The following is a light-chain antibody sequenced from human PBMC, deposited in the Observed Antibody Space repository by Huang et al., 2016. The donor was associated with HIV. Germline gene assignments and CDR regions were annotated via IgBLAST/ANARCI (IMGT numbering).Light chain of an antibody. CDR3: QQYYSTPPIT. CDR2: AAS. J-gene: IGKJ5*01. V-gene: IGKV1-NL1*01. CDR1: QGISNS. Sequence: DIQMTQSPSSLSASVGDRVTITCRASQGISNSLVWYQQKPGKAPKLLLYAASRLKSGVPSRFSGSGSGTDYTLTISSLQPEDFATYYCQQYYSTPPITFGRGTRLEMK.